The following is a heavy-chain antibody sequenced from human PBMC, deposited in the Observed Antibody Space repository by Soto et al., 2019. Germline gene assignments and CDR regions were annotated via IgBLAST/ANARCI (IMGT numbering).Heavy chain of an antibody. CDR3: ARANVGPPGGGSWTMPFDF. Sequence: ETLSLTCSVSGGSVSNYYWSWFRQPAGKGLEWIGRIYTGGSTNYNPSLKSRVTLSVDTSKNQFSLRLTSVTAADTAVYYCARANVGPPGGGSWTMPFDFWGQGTLVTVS. CDR1: GGSVSNYY. V-gene: IGHV4-4*07. J-gene: IGHJ4*02. CDR2: IYTGGST. D-gene: IGHD2-15*01.